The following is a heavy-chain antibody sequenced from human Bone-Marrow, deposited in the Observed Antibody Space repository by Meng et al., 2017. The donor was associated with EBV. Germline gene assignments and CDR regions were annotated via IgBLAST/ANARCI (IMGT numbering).Heavy chain of an antibody. CDR1: GSSFIGSF. CDR2: INPKTGDS. V-gene: IGHV1-2*06. Sequence: LVQTGEESKPNGPSSRVACKAAGSSFIGSFMHWVREAPGQGLEWVGRINPKTGDSDLSPKFRGRVSLTRDTSTGTAYMDFSSLQSADTAVYFCATPLETTMAPDHWGQGTLVTASS. D-gene: IGHD5-18*01. J-gene: IGHJ4*02. CDR3: ATPLETTMAPDH.